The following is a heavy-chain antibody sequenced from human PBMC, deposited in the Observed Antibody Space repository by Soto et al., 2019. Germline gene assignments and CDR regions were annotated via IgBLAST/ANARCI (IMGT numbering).Heavy chain of an antibody. CDR3: AKDNRANHYYYMDV. J-gene: IGHJ6*03. Sequence: GGSLRLSCAASGFTFDDYAMHWVRQAPGKGLEWVSGISWNSGSIGYADSVKGRFTISRDNAKNSLYLQMNSLRAEDTALYYCAKDNRANHYYYMDVWGKGTTVTVSS. CDR1: GFTFDDYA. V-gene: IGHV3-9*01. CDR2: ISWNSGSI. D-gene: IGHD2-15*01.